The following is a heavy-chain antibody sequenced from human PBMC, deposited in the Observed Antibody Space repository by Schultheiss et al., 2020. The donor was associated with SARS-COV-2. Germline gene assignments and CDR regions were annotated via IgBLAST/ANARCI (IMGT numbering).Heavy chain of an antibody. CDR1: GGTFSSYA. D-gene: IGHD2-15*01. CDR2: IIPIFGTA. V-gene: IGHV1-69*05. J-gene: IGHJ6*02. CDR3: ARDYRSPRYCSGGSCPGYYYYGMDV. Sequence: SVKVSCKASGGTFSSYAISWVRQAPGQGLEWMGGIIPIFGTANYAQKFQGRVTMTTDTSTSTAYMELRSLRSDDTAVYYCARDYRSPRYCSGGSCPGYYYYGMDVWGQGTTVTVSS.